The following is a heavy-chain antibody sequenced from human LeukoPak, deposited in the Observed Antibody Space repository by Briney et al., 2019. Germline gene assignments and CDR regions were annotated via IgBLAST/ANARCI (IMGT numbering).Heavy chain of an antibody. CDR3: ARHEIVVVPAAILCGWFDP. J-gene: IGHJ5*02. V-gene: IGHV4-39*01. CDR1: GGSIISSSYY. Sequence: AETLSLTCTVSGGSIISSSYYWGWIRQPPGKGLEWIGRIYYSGSTYYNPSLKSRATISVDTSKIQFSLKLSSVTAADTAVYYCARHEIVVVPAAILCGWFDPWGQGTLVTVSS. CDR2: IYYSGST. D-gene: IGHD2-2*02.